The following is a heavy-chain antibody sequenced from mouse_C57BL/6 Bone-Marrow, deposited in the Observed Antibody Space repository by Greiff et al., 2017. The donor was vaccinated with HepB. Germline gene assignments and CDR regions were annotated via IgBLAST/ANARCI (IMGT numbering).Heavy chain of an antibody. CDR3: ARFSTGKNWYFDV. V-gene: IGHV5-9*01. CDR2: ISGGGGNT. CDR1: GFTFSSYT. J-gene: IGHJ1*03. Sequence: EVQLVESGGGLVKPGGSLKLSCAASGFTFSSYTMSWVRQTPEKRLEWVATISGGGGNTYYPDSVKGRFTISRDNAKNTLYLQMSSLRSEDTALYYCARFSTGKNWYFDVWGKGTTVTVSS. D-gene: IGHD4-1*01.